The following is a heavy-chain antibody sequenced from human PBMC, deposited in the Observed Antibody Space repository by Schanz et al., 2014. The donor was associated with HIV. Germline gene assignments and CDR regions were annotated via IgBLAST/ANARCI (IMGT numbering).Heavy chain of an antibody. J-gene: IGHJ6*02. V-gene: IGHV3-30*03. Sequence: QVQLVESGGGVVQPGRSLRLSCAASGFTFSTYGMHWVRQGPGKGLEWVAFISYDGSNKYYADSVKGRFTISRDNSKNTLFLQMNSLRGEDTAVYYCARRDTGTLYYYYHYGMDVWGQGTTVTVSS. CDR2: ISYDGSNK. D-gene: IGHD1-1*01. CDR3: ARRDTGTLYYYYHYGMDV. CDR1: GFTFSTYG.